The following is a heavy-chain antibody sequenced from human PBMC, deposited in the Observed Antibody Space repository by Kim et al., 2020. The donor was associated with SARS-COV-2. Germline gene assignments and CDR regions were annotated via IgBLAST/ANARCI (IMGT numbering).Heavy chain of an antibody. Sequence: GGSLRLSCAASGFTFDDYAMHWVRQAPGKGLEWVSGISWNSGSIGYADSVKGRFTISRDNAKNSLYLQMNSLRAEDTALYYCAKDRGLGEATPDYWGQGTLVTVSS. J-gene: IGHJ4*02. V-gene: IGHV3-9*01. CDR2: ISWNSGSI. CDR3: AKDRGLGEATPDY. CDR1: GFTFDDYA. D-gene: IGHD5-12*01.